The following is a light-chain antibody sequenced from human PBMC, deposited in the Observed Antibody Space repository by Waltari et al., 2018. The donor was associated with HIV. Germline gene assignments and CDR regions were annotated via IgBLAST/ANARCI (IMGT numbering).Light chain of an antibody. CDR1: RSDVGSYNL. J-gene: IGLJ1*01. CDR3: CSYTGSTTFYV. Sequence: QSALTQPASVSGSPGQSITISCTGTRSDVGSYNLVSWYQQYPGKAPKLIIYEVTERPSGVSNRFSGSKSGNTASLTISGLQTEDEADYYCCSYTGSTTFYVFGTGTKVTVL. CDR2: EVT. V-gene: IGLV2-23*02.